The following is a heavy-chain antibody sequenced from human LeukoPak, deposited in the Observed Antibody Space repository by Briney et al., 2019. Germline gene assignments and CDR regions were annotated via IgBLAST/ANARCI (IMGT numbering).Heavy chain of an antibody. Sequence: PSETLSLTCTVSGGSISSSSYYWGWIRQPPGKGLEWIGSIYYSGSTYYNPSLKSRVTISVDTSKNQFSLKLSSVTAADTAVYYCARNRDGYNQGWYFDLWGRGTLVTVSS. V-gene: IGHV4-39*01. J-gene: IGHJ2*01. CDR2: IYYSGST. CDR1: GGSISSSSYY. D-gene: IGHD5-24*01. CDR3: ARNRDGYNQGWYFDL.